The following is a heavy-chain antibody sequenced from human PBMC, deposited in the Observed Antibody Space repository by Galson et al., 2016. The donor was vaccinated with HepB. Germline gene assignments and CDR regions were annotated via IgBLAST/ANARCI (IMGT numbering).Heavy chain of an antibody. CDR1: GYSFTSYY. CDR2: INPSGGTT. J-gene: IGHJ2*01. D-gene: IGHD3-16*01. CDR3: AIFTGRRYFEL. Sequence: SVKVSCKASGYSFTSYYMHWVRQAPGQGLGWMGIINPSGGTTGYAQKFQGRVTMTSDTSTSTVYMEVSSLRSDDTAVYYCAIFTGRRYFELWGRGTLATVSS. V-gene: IGHV1-46*01.